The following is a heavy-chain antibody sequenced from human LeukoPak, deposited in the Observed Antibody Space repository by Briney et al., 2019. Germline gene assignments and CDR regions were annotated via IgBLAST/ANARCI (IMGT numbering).Heavy chain of an antibody. CDR2: MRYDGSLK. V-gene: IGHV3-30*02. CDR3: AKGDPFDF. CDR1: GFTFSSYG. J-gene: IGHJ4*02. Sequence: GGSLRLSCAASGFTFSSYGMHWVRRAPGKGLEWVAFMRYDGSLKYYPDSVKGRFTISRDNSKNTLYLQMNSLRAEDTAVYYCAKGDPFDFWGQGTLVTVSS.